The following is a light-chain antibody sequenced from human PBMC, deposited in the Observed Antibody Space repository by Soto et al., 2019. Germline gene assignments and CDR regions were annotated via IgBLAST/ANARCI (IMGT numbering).Light chain of an antibody. CDR2: STS. J-gene: IGLJ1*01. V-gene: IGLV7-43*01. CDR3: LLYYGGVYV. Sequence: QAVVTQEPSLTVSPGGTVTLTCASSTGAVTSDNYPNWFQLKPGQAPKSVIYSTSNKHSWTPARFSGSLLGGKAALTLSGVQPEDEDEYYCLLYYGGVYVFGSGTKLTVL. CDR1: TGAVTSDNY.